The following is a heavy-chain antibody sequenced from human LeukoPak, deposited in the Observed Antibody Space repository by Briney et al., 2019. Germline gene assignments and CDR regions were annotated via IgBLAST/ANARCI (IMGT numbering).Heavy chain of an antibody. V-gene: IGHV4-59*04. CDR1: GGSISSYY. CDR3: ARVVPAAMYYFDY. CDR2: VYYSGST. J-gene: IGHJ4*02. Sequence: PSETLSLTCTVSGGSISSYYWSWIRQPPGKGLEWIGYVYYSGSTYYNPSLKSRVTISVDTSKNQFSLKLSSVTAADTAVYYCARVVPAAMYYFDYWGQGTLVTVSS. D-gene: IGHD2-2*01.